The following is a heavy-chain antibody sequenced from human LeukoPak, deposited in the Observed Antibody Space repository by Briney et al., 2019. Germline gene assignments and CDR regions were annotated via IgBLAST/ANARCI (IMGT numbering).Heavy chain of an antibody. CDR1: GGSISSSSYY. CDR3: ARHVRATGGSRGVFYFDF. Sequence: PSETLSLTCTVSGGSISSSSYYWGWIRQPPGKGLEWIGSIYYSGSTYYNPSLKSRVTISVDTSKNQFSLGLVSVIAADTAVYYCARHVRATGGSRGVFYFDFWGQGTLVPVSS. D-gene: IGHD6-13*01. V-gene: IGHV4-39*01. CDR2: IYYSGST. J-gene: IGHJ4*02.